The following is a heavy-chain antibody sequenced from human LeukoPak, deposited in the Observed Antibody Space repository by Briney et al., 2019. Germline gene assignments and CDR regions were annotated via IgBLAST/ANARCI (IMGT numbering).Heavy chain of an antibody. J-gene: IGHJ4*02. CDR1: GGTFSSYA. V-gene: IGHV1-69*05. D-gene: IGHD6-6*01. Sequence: SVKVSCKASGGTFSSYAISWVRQAPGQGLEWMGRIIPIFGTANYAQKFQGRVTITTDESTSTAYMELSSLRSEDTAAYYCARVVAARPGGYFDYWGQGTLVTVSS. CDR2: IIPIFGTA. CDR3: ARVVAARPGGYFDY.